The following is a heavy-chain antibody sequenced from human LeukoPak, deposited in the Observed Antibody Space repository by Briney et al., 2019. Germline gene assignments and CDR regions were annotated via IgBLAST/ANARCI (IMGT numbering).Heavy chain of an antibody. CDR1: GFTFSNYW. Sequence: PGGSLRLSCAASGFTFSNYWMSWVRKAPGKGLEWVANIKQDGSEKYYVDSVKGRFTISRDNAKNLLYLQMNSLRAEDTAVYYCARDKMVGDTTRGSSFDYWGQGTLVTVSS. J-gene: IGHJ4*02. CDR3: ARDKMVGDTTRGSSFDY. CDR2: IKQDGSEK. V-gene: IGHV3-7*03. D-gene: IGHD1-26*01.